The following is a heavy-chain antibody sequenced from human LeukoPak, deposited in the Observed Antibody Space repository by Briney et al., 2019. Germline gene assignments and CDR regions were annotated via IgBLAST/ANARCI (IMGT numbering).Heavy chain of an antibody. CDR1: GGSISSSSYY. D-gene: IGHD3-10*01. CDR2: TYYSGST. J-gene: IGHJ6*03. Sequence: SETLSLTCTVSGGSISSSSYYWGWIRQPPGKGLEWIGSTYYSGSTYYNPSLKSRVTISVDTSKNQFSLKLSSVTAADTAVYYCARAPYYYYYYYYMDVWDKGTTVTVSS. V-gene: IGHV4-39*07. CDR3: ARAPYYYYYYYYMDV.